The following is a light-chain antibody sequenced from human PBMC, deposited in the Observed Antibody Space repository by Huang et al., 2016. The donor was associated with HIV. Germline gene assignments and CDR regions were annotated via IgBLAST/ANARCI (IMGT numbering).Light chain of an antibody. CDR3: QQYERPPDT. J-gene: IGKJ3*01. CDR1: QSVGIY. CDR2: GAS. V-gene: IGKV3-20*01. Sequence: EIVLTQSPGTLSLSPGERATLSCRASQSVGIYLDWYQQKPGQAPRRLIYGASTRVTGIPDRFSGGGSGTDFTLSISRLEPEDFAVYYCQQYERPPDTFGPGTKVNIK.